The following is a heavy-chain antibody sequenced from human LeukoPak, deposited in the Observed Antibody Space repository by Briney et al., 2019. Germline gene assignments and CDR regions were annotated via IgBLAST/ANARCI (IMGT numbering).Heavy chain of an antibody. CDR3: ARASYDGSDYEYFQH. D-gene: IGHD3-22*01. CDR1: GYTFTGYY. J-gene: IGHJ1*01. V-gene: IGHV1-2*02. Sequence: ASVKVSCKASGYTFTGYYMHWVRQAPGQGLEWMGWINPNSGDTNYAQKFQGRVTMTRDTSSSTAYMDLSRLRSDDTAVYYCARASYDGSDYEYFQHWGQGTLVTVSS. CDR2: INPNSGDT.